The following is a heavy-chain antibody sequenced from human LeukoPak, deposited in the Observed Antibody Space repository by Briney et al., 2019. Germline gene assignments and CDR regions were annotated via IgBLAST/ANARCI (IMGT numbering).Heavy chain of an antibody. CDR3: ARRAVDNWFDP. CDR2: SGST. J-gene: IGHJ5*02. CDR1: GGSISSYY. Sequence: PSETLSLTCTVSGGSISSYYWSWIRQPPGKGLEWIGYSGSTNYNPSLKSRVTISVDTSKNQFSLKLYSVTAADTAVYYCARRAVDNWFDPWGQGTLVTVSS. V-gene: IGHV4-59*01.